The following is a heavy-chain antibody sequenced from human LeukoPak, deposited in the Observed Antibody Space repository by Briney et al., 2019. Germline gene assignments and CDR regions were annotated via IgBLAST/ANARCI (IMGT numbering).Heavy chain of an antibody. CDR3: ARERGEYSSSFDYYYYMDV. Sequence: SETLSLTCTVSGGSISSYYWSWIRQPAGKGPEWIGRIYTSGSTNYNPSLKSRVTMSVDTSKNQFSLKLSSVAAADTAVYYCARERGEYSSSFDYYYYMDVWGKGTTVTVSS. V-gene: IGHV4-4*07. CDR1: GGSISSYY. D-gene: IGHD6-13*01. J-gene: IGHJ6*03. CDR2: IYTSGST.